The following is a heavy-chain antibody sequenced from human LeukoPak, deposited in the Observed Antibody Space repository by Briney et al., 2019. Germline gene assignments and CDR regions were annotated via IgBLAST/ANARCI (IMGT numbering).Heavy chain of an antibody. D-gene: IGHD5-24*01. V-gene: IGHV1-18*04. CDR3: ARDGDMATHDCWYYDL. CDR2: ISAYIGNT. CDR1: GYTFTSYG. Sequence: ASEKVSRKASGYTFTSYGFSWVRQAPGQWLGWIPCISAYIGNTSDAQKLQALVTRTTDTFTSTAYMELRSLRSHDTAVYYCARDGDMATHDCWYYDLWGRGTLVTVSS. J-gene: IGHJ2*01.